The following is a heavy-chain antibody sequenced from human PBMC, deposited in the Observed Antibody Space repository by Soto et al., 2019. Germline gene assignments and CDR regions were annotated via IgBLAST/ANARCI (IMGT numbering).Heavy chain of an antibody. V-gene: IGHV3-48*01. Sequence: GRSLRLSCAASGVTCGGYSMNWVRQAPGKGLEWISYISTASDTIYYADSVKGRFTISRDNAKNSLFLQMNSLRAEDTAVYYCARASPGFDYWGQGTLVTVSS. CDR1: GVTCGGYS. CDR2: ISTASDTI. D-gene: IGHD3-10*01. J-gene: IGHJ4*02. CDR3: ARASPGFDY.